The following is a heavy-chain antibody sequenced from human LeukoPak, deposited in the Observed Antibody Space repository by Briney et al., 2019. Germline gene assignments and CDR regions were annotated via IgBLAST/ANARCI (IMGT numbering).Heavy chain of an antibody. J-gene: IGHJ4*02. Sequence: SETLSLTCTVSGGSISSGDYYWSWIRQPPGKGLEWIGYIYYSGSTYYNPSLKSRVTISVDTSKNQFSLKLSSVTAADTAVYYCAGVLRLGGSKKYYFDYWGQGTLVTVSS. V-gene: IGHV4-30-4*08. CDR1: GGSISSGDYY. CDR2: IYYSGST. D-gene: IGHD3-16*01. CDR3: AGVLRLGGSKKYYFDY.